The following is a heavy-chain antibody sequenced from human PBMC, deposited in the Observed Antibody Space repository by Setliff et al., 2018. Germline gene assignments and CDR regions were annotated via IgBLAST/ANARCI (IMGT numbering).Heavy chain of an antibody. V-gene: IGHV4-39*01. CDR3: ARTGTYRYFDY. Sequence: PSETLSLTCTVSGDSISSRRSYWGWIRQPPGKGLEWIGRIYYRGDTYYNPSLKGRLTISVDTAQNQFSLRLTSVTAADTAVYYCARTGTYRYFDYWGQGALVTVSS. CDR1: GDSISSRRSY. J-gene: IGHJ4*02. D-gene: IGHD1-1*01. CDR2: IYYRGDT.